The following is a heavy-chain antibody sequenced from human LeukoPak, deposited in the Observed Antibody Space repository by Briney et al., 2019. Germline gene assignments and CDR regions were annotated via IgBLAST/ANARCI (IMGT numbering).Heavy chain of an antibody. V-gene: IGHV3-21*01. J-gene: IGHJ4*02. D-gene: IGHD6-6*01. CDR2: ISSSSSYI. CDR3: ARDAVYSSSSEGDY. Sequence: PEGSLRLSCAASGFTFSSYSMNWVRQAPGKGLEWVSSISSSSSYIYYADSVKGRFTISRDNAKNSLYLQMNSLRAEDTAVYYCARDAVYSSSSEGDYWGQGTLVTVSS. CDR1: GFTFSSYS.